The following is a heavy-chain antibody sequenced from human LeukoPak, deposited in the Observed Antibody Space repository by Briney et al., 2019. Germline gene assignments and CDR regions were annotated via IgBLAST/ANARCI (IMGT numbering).Heavy chain of an antibody. CDR2: IYYSGST. CDR1: GGSISSSSYY. CDR3: ARRQRDYYDSSGYYPVWYFDY. J-gene: IGHJ4*02. D-gene: IGHD3-22*01. V-gene: IGHV4-39*01. Sequence: SETLSLTCTVSGGSISSSSYYWGWIRQPPGKGLEWIGSIYYSGSTYYNPSLKSRVTISVDTSKNQFSLKLSSVTAADTAVYYCARRQRDYYDSSGYYPVWYFDYWGQGTLVTVSS.